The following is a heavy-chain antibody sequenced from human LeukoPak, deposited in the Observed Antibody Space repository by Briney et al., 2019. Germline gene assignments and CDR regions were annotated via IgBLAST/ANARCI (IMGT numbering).Heavy chain of an antibody. J-gene: IGHJ4*02. Sequence: GGSLRLSCAASGFTFSIYAMTWVRQAPGKGLEWFSAITDNSADTYHADSVKGRFTISRDNSMKTLYLQMNSLRVEDTAVYYCAKGSSSSRPYYFDYWGQGTLVTVSS. CDR2: ITDNSADT. CDR1: GFTFSIYA. D-gene: IGHD6-6*01. CDR3: AKGSSSSRPYYFDY. V-gene: IGHV3-23*01.